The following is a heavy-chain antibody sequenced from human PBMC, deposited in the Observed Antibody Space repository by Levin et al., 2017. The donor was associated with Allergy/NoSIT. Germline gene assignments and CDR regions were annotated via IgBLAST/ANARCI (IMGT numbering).Heavy chain of an antibody. CDR2: IYHGGNT. J-gene: IGHJ4*02. CDR1: GASISSSNW. CDR3: ASVPLRYNWNTGDY. V-gene: IGHV4-4*02. Sequence: GSLRLSCVVSGASISSSNWWIWVRQPPGKGLEWIGEIYHGGNTNYNPSLKSRVTMSVDKSKNQFSLKLSSVTAADTAVYYCASVPLRYNWNTGDYWGQGTLVTVSS. D-gene: IGHD1-1*01.